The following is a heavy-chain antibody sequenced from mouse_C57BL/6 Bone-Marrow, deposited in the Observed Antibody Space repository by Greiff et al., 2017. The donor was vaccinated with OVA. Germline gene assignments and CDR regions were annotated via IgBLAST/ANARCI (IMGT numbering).Heavy chain of an antibody. D-gene: IGHD4-1*01. J-gene: IGHJ3*01. CDR1: GFSLTSYG. V-gene: IGHV2-2*01. CDR2: IWSGGST. Sequence: VQLQQSGPGLVQPSQSLSITCTVSGFSLTSYGVHWVRQSPGKGLEWLGVIWSGGSTDYNAAFISRLSISKDNSKSQDFFKMNSLQADDTAIYYCARIPLNWDWVAYWGQGTLVTVSA. CDR3: ARIPLNWDWVAY.